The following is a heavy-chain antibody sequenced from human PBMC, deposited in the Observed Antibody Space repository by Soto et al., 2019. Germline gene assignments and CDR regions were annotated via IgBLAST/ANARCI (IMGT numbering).Heavy chain of an antibody. CDR3: ARDRGWVAGFYGMDV. CDR1: GYTFTGYY. V-gene: IGHV1-2*04. CDR2: INPNSGGT. Sequence: ASVKVSCKASGYTFTGYYMHWVRQAPGQGLEWKGWINPNSGGTNYAQKIQGWVTMTRDTSISTAYMDLSRLSSDDTAVYYCARDRGWVAGFYGMDVWGQGTTVTVSS. D-gene: IGHD6-19*01. J-gene: IGHJ6*02.